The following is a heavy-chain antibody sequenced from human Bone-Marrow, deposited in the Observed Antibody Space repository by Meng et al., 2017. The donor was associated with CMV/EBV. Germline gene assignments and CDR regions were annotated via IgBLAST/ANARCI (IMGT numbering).Heavy chain of an antibody. J-gene: IGHJ4*02. CDR3: ARDSVEWSRDY. CDR1: GFTFSSYW. Sequence: GESLKISCAASGFTFSSYWMSWVRQAPGKGLEWVANIKQDGSEKYYVDSVKGRFTISRDNDRNSVYLQMNSLRVEDTAVYFCARDSVEWSRDYWGQGTLVTVSS. D-gene: IGHD3-3*01. V-gene: IGHV3-7*01. CDR2: IKQDGSEK.